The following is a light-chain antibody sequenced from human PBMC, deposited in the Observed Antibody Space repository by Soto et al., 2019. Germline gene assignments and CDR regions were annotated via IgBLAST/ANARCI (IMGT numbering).Light chain of an antibody. CDR3: QQRSNSPRT. J-gene: IGKJ5*01. CDR2: GAS. CDR1: QSVSSRY. V-gene: IGKV3D-20*02. Sequence: EIVWTQSPDTLCWSPGDRWTLSCRATQSVSSRYLAWYQQKTGQAPRPLIYGASSRATGIPERLSGSGYGTDLTITISSIENEDFEVYYCQQRSNSPRTFGHGTRLEI.